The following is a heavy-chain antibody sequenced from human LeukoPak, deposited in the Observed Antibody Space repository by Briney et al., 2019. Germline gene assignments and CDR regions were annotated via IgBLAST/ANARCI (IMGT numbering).Heavy chain of an antibody. J-gene: IGHJ4*02. D-gene: IGHD4-17*01. CDR3: AREVYGDNYFDY. Sequence: PGGSLRLSCAASGFTFSRHWMSWVRQAPGRGLEWVANIKQDGSDKYYVDSVKGLFTISRDNAKTSLFLQMNSLRVEDTAVYYCAREVYGDNYFDYWGQGTLVTVAS. CDR1: GFTFSRHW. V-gene: IGHV3-7*05. CDR2: IKQDGSDK.